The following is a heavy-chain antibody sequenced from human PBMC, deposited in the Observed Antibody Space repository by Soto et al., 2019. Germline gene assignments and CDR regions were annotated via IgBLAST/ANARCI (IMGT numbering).Heavy chain of an antibody. CDR1: GGSISSGGYY. Sequence: ASETLSLTCTVSGGSISSGGYYWSWIRQHPGKGLEWIGYIYYSGSTYYNPSLKSRVTISVDTSKNQFSLKLSSVTAADTAVYYCARENGCSGGSCYFDYWGQGTLVTVSS. V-gene: IGHV4-31*03. CDR2: IYYSGST. CDR3: ARENGCSGGSCYFDY. D-gene: IGHD2-15*01. J-gene: IGHJ4*02.